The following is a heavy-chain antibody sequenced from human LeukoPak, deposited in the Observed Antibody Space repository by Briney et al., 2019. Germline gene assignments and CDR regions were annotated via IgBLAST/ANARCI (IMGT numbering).Heavy chain of an antibody. CDR2: INPSGGST. CDR3: ARDAPPGYCSSTSCYYYYGMDV. Sequence: ASVKVSCKASGYTFTSYYMHWVRQAPGQGLEWMGIINPSGGSTSYAQKFQGRVTMTRDTSTSTVYMELSSLRSEDTAVYYCARDAPPGYCSSTSCYYYYGMDVWGQGTTVTVSS. D-gene: IGHD2-2*03. V-gene: IGHV1-46*01. CDR1: GYTFTSYY. J-gene: IGHJ6*02.